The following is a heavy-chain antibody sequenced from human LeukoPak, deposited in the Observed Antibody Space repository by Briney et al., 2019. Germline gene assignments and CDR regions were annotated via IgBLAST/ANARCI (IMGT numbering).Heavy chain of an antibody. J-gene: IGHJ6*03. CDR3: ARVGYDFWSGYPGYHYYYMDV. Sequence: SETLSLTCTVSGGSISSYYWSWIRQPPGKGLEWIGYIYYSGSTNYNPSLKSRVTISVDTSKNQFSLKLSSVTAADTAVYYCARVGYDFWSGYPGYHYYYMDVWGKGTTVTVSS. CDR1: GGSISSYY. V-gene: IGHV4-59*01. CDR2: IYYSGST. D-gene: IGHD3-3*01.